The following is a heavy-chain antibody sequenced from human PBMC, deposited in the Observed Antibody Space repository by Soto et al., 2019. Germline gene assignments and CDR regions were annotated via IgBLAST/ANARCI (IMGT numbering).Heavy chain of an antibody. CDR1: GGTLSSYA. Sequence: GASVKVSCKASGGTLSSYAISWVRQAPGQGLEWMGGIIPIFGTANYAQKFQGRVTITADESTSTAYMELSSLRSEDTAVYYCARGLPPKFLEPYNWFDPWGQGTLVTVSS. CDR3: ARGLPPKFLEPYNWFDP. CDR2: IIPIFGTA. V-gene: IGHV1-69*13. J-gene: IGHJ5*02. D-gene: IGHD3-3*01.